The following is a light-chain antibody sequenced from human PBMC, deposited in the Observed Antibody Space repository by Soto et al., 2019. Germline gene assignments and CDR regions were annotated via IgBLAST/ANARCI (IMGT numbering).Light chain of an antibody. CDR3: QPYESGPPVT. V-gene: IGKV3-15*01. Sequence: PGETASLSCRASQNINNNLAWYQQKPGQAPRLLIYSASTRANDVPARFSGSGSGTDFTLTISNLQSEDFAVYYGQPYESGPPVTFGQGTKVDIK. J-gene: IGKJ2*01. CDR1: QNINNN. CDR2: SAS.